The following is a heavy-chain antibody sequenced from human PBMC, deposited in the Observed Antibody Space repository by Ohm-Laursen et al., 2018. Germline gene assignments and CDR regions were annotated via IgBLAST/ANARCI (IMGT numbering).Heavy chain of an antibody. V-gene: IGHV3-11*01. J-gene: IGHJ6*02. CDR1: GFTFSDSY. D-gene: IGHD5-18*01. CDR3: ARDDTGFPYYYGMDV. CDR2: ISNSGTII. Sequence: SLRLSCAASGFTFSDSYMSWIRQAPGKGLELVSYISNSGTIIYYADSVKGRFTISRDNAKNSLYLQMNSLRADDTAVYYCARDDTGFPYYYGMDVWGQGTTVTVSS.